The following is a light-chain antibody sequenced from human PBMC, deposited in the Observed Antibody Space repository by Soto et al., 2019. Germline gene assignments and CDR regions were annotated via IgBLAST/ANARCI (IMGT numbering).Light chain of an antibody. CDR1: QSVSSYY. Sequence: EIVLTQSPGTLSLSPGERATLSCRASQSVSSYYLAWYQQKPGQAPRLLIYGASSRATGIPDRFSGSGSGTDFTLTISTLETEDVAVYYCQQYGSSPRTFGQGTKVDIK. J-gene: IGKJ1*01. CDR2: GAS. CDR3: QQYGSSPRT. V-gene: IGKV3-20*01.